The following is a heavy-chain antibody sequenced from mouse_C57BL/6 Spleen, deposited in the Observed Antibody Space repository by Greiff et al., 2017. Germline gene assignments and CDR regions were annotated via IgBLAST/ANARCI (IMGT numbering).Heavy chain of an antibody. Sequence: VQLQQPGAELVRPGSSVKLSCKASGYTFTSYWMHWVKQRPIQGLEWIGNIDPSDSETNYNQKFKDKATLTVDKSSSTAYMQLSSLTCEDSAVYCCARGGLGWYFGVWGTRTTVS. V-gene: IGHV1-52*01. D-gene: IGHD4-1*01. CDR1: GYTFTSYW. J-gene: IGHJ1*03. CDR2: IDPSDSET. CDR3: ARGGLGWYFGV.